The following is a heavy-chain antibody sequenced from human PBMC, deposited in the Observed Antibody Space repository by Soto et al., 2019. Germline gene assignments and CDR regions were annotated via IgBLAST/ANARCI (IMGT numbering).Heavy chain of an antibody. V-gene: IGHV4-34*01. CDR3: ARSGLGGYVVSFGY. CDR1: GGSFSGYY. D-gene: IGHD3-22*01. J-gene: IGHJ4*02. CDR2: INHSGST. Sequence: SETLSLTCAVYGGSFSGYYWSWIRQPPGKGLEWIGEINHSGSTNYNPSLKSRVTISVDTSKNQFSLKLSSVTAADTAVYYCARSGLGGYVVSFGYWGQGTLVTVSS.